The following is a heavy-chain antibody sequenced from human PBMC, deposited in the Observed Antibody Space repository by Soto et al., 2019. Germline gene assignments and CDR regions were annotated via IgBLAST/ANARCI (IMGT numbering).Heavy chain of an antibody. CDR2: ISSSGSTI. Sequence: GGSLRLSCAASGFTFSSYEMNWVRQAPGKGLEWVSYISSSGSTIYYADSVKGRFTISRDNAKNSLYLQMNSLRAEDTAVYYCARDMRQQLVHGYYYYYGMDVWGQGTTVTVSS. J-gene: IGHJ6*02. V-gene: IGHV3-48*03. D-gene: IGHD6-13*01. CDR3: ARDMRQQLVHGYYYYYGMDV. CDR1: GFTFSSYE.